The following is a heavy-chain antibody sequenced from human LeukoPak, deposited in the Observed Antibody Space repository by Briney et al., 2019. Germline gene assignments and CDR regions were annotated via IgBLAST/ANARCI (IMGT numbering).Heavy chain of an antibody. CDR1: GGSISSSSYY. V-gene: IGHV4-39*01. J-gene: IGHJ4*02. D-gene: IGHD3-3*01. CDR3: ARLRGLDFWSGYPNYYFDY. Sequence: PSETLSLTCTVSGGSISSSSYYWGWIRQPPGKGLEWIGSIYYSGSTYYNPSLKSRVTISVDTSKNQFSLKLSSVTAADTAVYYCARLRGLDFWSGYPNYYFDYWGQGTLVTVSS. CDR2: IYYSGST.